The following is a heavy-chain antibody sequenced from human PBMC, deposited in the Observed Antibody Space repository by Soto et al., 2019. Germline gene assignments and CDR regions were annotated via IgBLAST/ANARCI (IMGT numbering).Heavy chain of an antibody. D-gene: IGHD6-13*01. CDR3: ARQDGSTWPFDS. CDR1: GYSFTNYW. CDR2: IYPSDSDT. Sequence: GESLKISCKGSGYSFTNYWIGWVRQMPGKGLEWMGIIYPSDSDTRYSPSFQGQVTISADESVNTAYLQWSSLKASDTAMYYCARQDGSTWPFDSWGQGTLVTVSS. V-gene: IGHV5-51*01. J-gene: IGHJ4*02.